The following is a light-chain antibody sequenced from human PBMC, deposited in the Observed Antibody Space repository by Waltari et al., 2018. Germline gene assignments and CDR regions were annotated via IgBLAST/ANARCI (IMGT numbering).Light chain of an antibody. V-gene: IGKV1-39*01. J-gene: IGKJ1*01. CDR2: GAY. Sequence: DIQMTQSPSSLAASVGDSVAITCRADQSIANYLSWYQQKPGQAHRLLIYGAYNLQAGVPSRFSGSGSGADFTLTISSLQREDFSTYYCQQGYSGPLTFGQGTKVEIK. CDR3: QQGYSGPLT. CDR1: QSIANY.